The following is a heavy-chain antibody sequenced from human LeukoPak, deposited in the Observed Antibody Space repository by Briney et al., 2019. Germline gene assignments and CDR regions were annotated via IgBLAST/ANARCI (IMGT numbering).Heavy chain of an antibody. Sequence: SVKVSCKASGGTFSSYAISWVRQAPGQGLEWMGGIIPIFGTANYAQKFQGRVTITADESTSTAYMELSSLRSEDTAVYYCARKAAAGTNDWFDPWGQGTLVTVSS. J-gene: IGHJ5*02. CDR3: ARKAAAGTNDWFDP. CDR1: GGTFSSYA. V-gene: IGHV1-69*13. CDR2: IIPIFGTA. D-gene: IGHD6-13*01.